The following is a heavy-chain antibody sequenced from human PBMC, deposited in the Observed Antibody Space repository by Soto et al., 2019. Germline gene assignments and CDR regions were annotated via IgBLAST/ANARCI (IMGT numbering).Heavy chain of an antibody. CDR2: ISNDENIK. J-gene: IGHJ4*02. Sequence: PGGSLRHSCVASGFNFGNFGMHGVRQAPGKGLEWVTVISNDENIKEDSVGGRFAVARDNAKNTLYLQLTSLRDEDTAIYYCARGHRGVLDYWGQGTLVTVSS. D-gene: IGHD6-6*01. V-gene: IGHV3-33*01. CDR1: GFNFGNFG. CDR3: ARGHRGVLDY.